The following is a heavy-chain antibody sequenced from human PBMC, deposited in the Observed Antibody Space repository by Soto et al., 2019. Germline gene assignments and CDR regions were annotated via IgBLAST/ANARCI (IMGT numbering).Heavy chain of an antibody. J-gene: IGHJ4*02. V-gene: IGHV3-30*18. CDR2: ISYDEINK. CDR3: AKSVYNWNDGFFDY. Sequence: QVQLVESGGGVVQPGRSLRLSCAASGFTFSSYGMHWVRQAPGKGLEWVAIISYDEINKYYADSVKGRFTISRDNSKHTLYLQMNSLRAEDTAVYYCAKSVYNWNDGFFDYWGQGTLVTVSS. D-gene: IGHD1-1*01. CDR1: GFTFSSYG.